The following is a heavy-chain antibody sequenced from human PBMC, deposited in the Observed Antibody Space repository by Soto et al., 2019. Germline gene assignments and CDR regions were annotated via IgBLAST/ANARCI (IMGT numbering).Heavy chain of an antibody. CDR1: GGTFSSYA. V-gene: IGHV1-69*13. Sequence: SVNVSCKASGGTFSSYAISWVRQAPGQGLEWMGGIIPIFGTANYAQKFQGRVTITADESTSTAYMELSSLGSEDTAVYYCARDRGFRDGYNPYYYYYYGMDVWGQGTTVTVSS. CDR3: ARDRGFRDGYNPYYYYYYGMDV. D-gene: IGHD5-12*01. CDR2: IIPIFGTA. J-gene: IGHJ6*02.